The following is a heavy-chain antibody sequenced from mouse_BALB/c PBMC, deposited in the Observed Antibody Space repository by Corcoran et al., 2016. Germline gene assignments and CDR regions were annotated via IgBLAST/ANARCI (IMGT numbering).Heavy chain of an antibody. CDR3: ARCGITTFDY. V-gene: IGHV1-18*01. Sequence: EVLLQQSGPELVKPGASVKITCKASGYTFTDYNMDWVKQSHGKSLEWIGDINPRSRGTIYNQTFEGRATLTVDKSSSTAYMELHSLTSEDTAVYYCARCGITTFDYWGQGTTVTVSS. CDR1: GYTFTDYN. CDR2: INPRSRGT. D-gene: IGHD1-1*01. J-gene: IGHJ2*01.